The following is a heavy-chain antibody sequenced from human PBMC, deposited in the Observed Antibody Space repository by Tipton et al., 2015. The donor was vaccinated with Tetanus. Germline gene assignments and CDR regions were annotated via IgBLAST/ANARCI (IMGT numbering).Heavy chain of an antibody. Sequence: GSLRLSCVASGFAISSNYITWVRQALGKGLEWLSIIYAAGSTYYADSVKGRFTLSRDISKDKVFPHMDSVRPEDTAVYYCARVPLGGGYLDIWGRGTLVTVSS. CDR2: IYAAGST. V-gene: IGHV3-53*01. CDR1: GFAISSNY. D-gene: IGHD2-15*01. CDR3: ARVPLGGGYLDI. J-gene: IGHJ2*01.